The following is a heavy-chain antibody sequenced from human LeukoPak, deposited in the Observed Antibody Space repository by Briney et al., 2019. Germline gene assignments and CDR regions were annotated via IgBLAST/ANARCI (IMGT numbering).Heavy chain of an antibody. CDR3: ARDFYDSSGYYYDY. Sequence: GGSLRLSCADSGFTFSGYTMSWVRQAPGKGLEWVSAVSGSGDKTYYADSVKGRFTISRDNSKGTLYLQMNSLRAEDTALYYCARDFYDSSGYYYDYWGQGTLVTVSS. V-gene: IGHV3-23*01. D-gene: IGHD3-22*01. J-gene: IGHJ4*02. CDR2: VSGSGDKT. CDR1: GFTFSGYT.